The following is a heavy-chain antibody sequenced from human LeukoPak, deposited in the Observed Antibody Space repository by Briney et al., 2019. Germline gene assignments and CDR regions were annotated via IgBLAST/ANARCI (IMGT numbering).Heavy chain of an antibody. D-gene: IGHD1-14*01. CDR2: INHSGST. CDR3: ARDSEVTDSGWFDP. J-gene: IGHJ5*02. CDR1: GGSFSGYY. V-gene: IGHV4-34*01. Sequence: SETLSLTCAVYGGSFSGYYWSWIRQPPGKGLEWIGEINHSGSTNYNPSLKSRVTISVDTSKNQFSLKLSSVTAADTAVYYCARDSEVTDSGWFDPWGQGTLVTVSS.